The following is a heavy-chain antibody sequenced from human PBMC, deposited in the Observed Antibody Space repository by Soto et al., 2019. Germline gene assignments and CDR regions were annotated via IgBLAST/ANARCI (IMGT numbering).Heavy chain of an antibody. CDR2: IYYSGST. V-gene: IGHV4-59*01. CDR3: ARVVVVLPAHPIPTDMYV. J-gene: IGHJ6*03. D-gene: IGHD2-2*01. CDR1: GGSISSYY. Sequence: SETLSLTCTVSGGSISSYYWSWIRQPPGKGLEWIGYIYYSGSTNYNPSLKSRVTISVDTSKNQFSLKLSSVTAADTAVYYCARVVVVLPAHPIPTDMYVWGKGTTVTVSS.